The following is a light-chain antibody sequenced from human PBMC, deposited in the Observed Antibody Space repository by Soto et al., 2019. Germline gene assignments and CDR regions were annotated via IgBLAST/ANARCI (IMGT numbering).Light chain of an antibody. V-gene: IGLV2-14*03. J-gene: IGLJ2*01. CDR3: SSYTSSSTLVV. CDR1: SSDVGGYNY. Sequence: QSVLTQPASVSGSPGQSITISCAGTSSDVGGYNYVSWYQHHPGKAPKLMIYDVSNRPSGVSNRLSGSKSGSTASLTISGLQAEDEADYWCSSYTSSSTLVVFGGGTKLTVL. CDR2: DVS.